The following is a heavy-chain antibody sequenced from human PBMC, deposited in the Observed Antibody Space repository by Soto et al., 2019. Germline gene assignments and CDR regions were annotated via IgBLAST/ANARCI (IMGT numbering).Heavy chain of an antibody. CDR3: AKDEYLERHFYYSMDL. V-gene: IGHV3-30*15. CDR1: GFTFSSYA. D-gene: IGHD3-3*01. CDR2: ISHDGSIT. J-gene: IGHJ6*03. Sequence: GGSLRLSCAASGFTFSSYAMHWVRQAPGKGLEWVAVISHDGSITYYSDSVKGRFTMSRDNSNNTLFLQMSSLRSEDTAIYYRAKDEYLERHFYYSMDLWCTRTTVTVSS.